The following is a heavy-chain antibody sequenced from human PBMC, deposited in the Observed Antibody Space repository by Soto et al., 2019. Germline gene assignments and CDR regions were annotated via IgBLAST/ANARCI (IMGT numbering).Heavy chain of an antibody. J-gene: IGHJ6*02. Sequence: ASVKVSCKASGGTFSSYAISWVRQAPGQGLEWMGGIIPIFGTANYAQKFQGRVTITADESTSTAYMELRSLRSEDTAVYYCARDRIQLQYYGMEVWGQGTTVTVCS. CDR1: GGTFSSYA. D-gene: IGHD5-18*01. CDR2: IIPIFGTA. CDR3: ARDRIQLQYYGMEV. V-gene: IGHV1-69*13.